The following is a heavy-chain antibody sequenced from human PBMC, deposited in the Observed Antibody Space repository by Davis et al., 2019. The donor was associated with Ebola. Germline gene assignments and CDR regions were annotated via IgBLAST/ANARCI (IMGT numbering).Heavy chain of an antibody. V-gene: IGHV4-59*01. D-gene: IGHD4-17*01. CDR2: IYYSGTT. Sequence: SETLSLTCTVSGGSINNYFWTWIRQPPGKGLEWIGDIYYSGTTKYNPSLKSRVTISVDTSKNQFSLKLSSVTAADTAVYYCARGNCGDYIVLYYYNMDVWGQGTTVTVSS. CDR1: GGSINNYF. J-gene: IGHJ6*02. CDR3: ARGNCGDYIVLYYYNMDV.